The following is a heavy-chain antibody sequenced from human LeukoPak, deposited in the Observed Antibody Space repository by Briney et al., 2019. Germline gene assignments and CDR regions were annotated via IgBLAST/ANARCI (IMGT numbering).Heavy chain of an antibody. V-gene: IGHV4-34*01. CDR3: ARDRELAY. J-gene: IGHJ4*02. CDR1: GGAFSGYS. D-gene: IGHD1-1*01. Sequence: SETLSLTCAVYGGAFSGYSWNWIRQPPVKGLEWIGEINHSGGTNYNPSLKSRVTISVDTSKKQFSLKLSSVTAADTAVYYCARDRELAYWGQGTLVTVSS. CDR2: INHSGGT.